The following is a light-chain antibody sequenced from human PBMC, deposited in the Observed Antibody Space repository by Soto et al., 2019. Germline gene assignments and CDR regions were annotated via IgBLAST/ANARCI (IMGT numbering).Light chain of an antibody. CDR2: EVS. V-gene: IGLV2-14*01. J-gene: IGLJ1*01. CDR3: QAWDSRV. Sequence: QSALTQPASVSASPGQSITISCTGTSSDIGGYNYVSWYQQHPGKAPKLMIYEVSKRPSGIPERFSGSNSGNTATLTIRGTQAMDEADYYCQAWDSRVFGTGTKLTVL. CDR1: SSDIGGYNY.